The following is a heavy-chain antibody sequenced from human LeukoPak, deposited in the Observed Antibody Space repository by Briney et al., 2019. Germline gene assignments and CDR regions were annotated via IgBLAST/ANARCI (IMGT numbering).Heavy chain of an antibody. D-gene: IGHD3-16*01. CDR2: IYYSGST. CDR3: ARAPIPYDRSRTDYRFDP. Sequence: SETLSLTCAVSGGSISSYYWSWIRQPPGKGLEWIGYIYYSGSTNYNPSLKSRVTISLDTSKSQFSLKLTSVTAADTAIYYCARAPIPYDRSRTDYRFDPWGQGTLVTVAS. V-gene: IGHV4-59*01. CDR1: GGSISSYY. J-gene: IGHJ5*02.